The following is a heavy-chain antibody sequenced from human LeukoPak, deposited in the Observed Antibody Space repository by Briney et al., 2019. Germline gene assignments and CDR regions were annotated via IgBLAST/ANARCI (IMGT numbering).Heavy chain of an antibody. J-gene: IGHJ5*02. D-gene: IGHD6-13*01. CDR1: GGSISSYY. V-gene: IGHV4-59*01. CDR3: ARVSTAAVWFDP. Sequence: SETLSLTCTVSGGSISSYYWSWIRQPPGEGLEWIGYIYYSGSTNYNPSLKSRVTISVDTSKNQFSLKLSSVTAADTAVYYCARVSTAAVWFDPWGQGTLVTVSS. CDR2: IYYSGST.